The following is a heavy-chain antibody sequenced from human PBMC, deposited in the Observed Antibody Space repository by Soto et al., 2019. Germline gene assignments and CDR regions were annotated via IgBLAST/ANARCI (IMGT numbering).Heavy chain of an antibody. CDR2: IGTTGDT. CDR1: GFTFGTYD. J-gene: IGHJ3*02. Sequence: GGSLRLSCAASGFTFGTYDMHWVRQVTGKGLEWVSGIGTTGDTYYSGSVKGRLTISREDARNSLYLQMKSLRAGDTAIYYCARGFVYGSGSLRPGPSDGFDIWGQGTMVTVSS. V-gene: IGHV3-13*01. D-gene: IGHD3-10*01. CDR3: ARGFVYGSGSLRPGPSDGFDI.